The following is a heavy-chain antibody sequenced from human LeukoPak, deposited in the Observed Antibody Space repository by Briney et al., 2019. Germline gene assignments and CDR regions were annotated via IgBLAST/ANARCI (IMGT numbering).Heavy chain of an antibody. CDR3: ATQIEGALDY. CDR2: ISSSSSTI. D-gene: IGHD1-26*01. V-gene: IGHV3-48*01. CDR1: GFTFSSYS. Sequence: PGGSLRLSCAASGFTFSSYSMNWVREAPGKGLEWVSYISSSSSTIYYADSAKGRFTISRDNAKNSLYLQMNSLRAEDTVVYYCATQIEGALDYWGQGTLVTVSS. J-gene: IGHJ4*02.